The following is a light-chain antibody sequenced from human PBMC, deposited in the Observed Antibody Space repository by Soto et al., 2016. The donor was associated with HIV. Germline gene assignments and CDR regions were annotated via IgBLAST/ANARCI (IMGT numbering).Light chain of an antibody. CDR2: HDS. V-gene: IGLV3-21*04. Sequence: SYELTQPPSVSVAPGKTATITCGGNNIETKIVNWHQRRPGQAPVLVLYHDSDRPSGIPERFSGSNSGDTATLTISRVEAGDEADYYCQVWDTTGHHVVFGGGTKLTVL. CDR1: NIETKI. CDR3: QVWDTTGHHVV. J-gene: IGLJ2*01.